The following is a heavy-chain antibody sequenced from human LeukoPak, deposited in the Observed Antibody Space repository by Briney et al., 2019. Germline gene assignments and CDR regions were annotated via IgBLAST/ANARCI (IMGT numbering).Heavy chain of an antibody. CDR3: AKAGDYDILTGNWFDP. CDR2: ISYDGSNK. D-gene: IGHD3-9*01. J-gene: IGHJ5*02. CDR1: GFTFSSYA. V-gene: IGHV3-30*04. Sequence: GGSLRLSCAASGFTFSSYAMHWVRQAPGKGLEWVAVISYDGSNKYYADSVKGRFTISRDNSKNTLYLQMNSLRAEDTAVYYCAKAGDYDILTGNWFDPWGQGTLVTVSS.